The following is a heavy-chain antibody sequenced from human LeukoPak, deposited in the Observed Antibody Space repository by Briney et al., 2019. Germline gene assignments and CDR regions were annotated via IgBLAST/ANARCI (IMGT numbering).Heavy chain of an antibody. D-gene: IGHD5-24*01. CDR1: GRSLTSHY. Sequence: PSETLSLTCSVSGRSLTSHYWSWIRQPPGKGLEWIGYFYYSGSTNYNPSLESRVTMSVDTSRTHLYLNLTSVTAADTAMYYCARSGGRDGYNFGYWGPGTLVTVSS. CDR3: ARSGGRDGYNFGY. CDR2: FYYSGST. J-gene: IGHJ4*02. V-gene: IGHV4-59*08.